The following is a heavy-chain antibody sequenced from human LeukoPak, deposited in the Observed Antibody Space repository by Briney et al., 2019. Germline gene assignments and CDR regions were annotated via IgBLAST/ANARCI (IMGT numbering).Heavy chain of an antibody. CDR2: INHSGST. Sequence: SQTLSLTCSVSGGSISSGTYYWSWIRQPPGKGLEWIGEINHSGSTNYNPSLKSRVTISVDPSKNQFSLKLSSVTAADTAVYYCAALYYYDSSGYYRFDYWGQGTLVTVSS. CDR1: GGSISSGTYY. V-gene: IGHV4-39*07. J-gene: IGHJ4*02. D-gene: IGHD3-22*01. CDR3: AALYYYDSSGYYRFDY.